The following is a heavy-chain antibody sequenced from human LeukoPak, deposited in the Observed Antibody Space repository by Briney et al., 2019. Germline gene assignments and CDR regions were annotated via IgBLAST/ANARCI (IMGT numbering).Heavy chain of an antibody. J-gene: IGHJ4*02. CDR3: ARDKDWNFD. CDR2: IYTSGST. CDR1: GGSISSGNYY. Sequence: SETLSLTCTVSGGSISSGNYYWGWIRQPAGKGLEWIGRIYTSGSTNYNPSLKSLVTISVDTSKNQFSLKLSSVTAADTAVYYCARDKDWNFDWGQGTLVTVSS. V-gene: IGHV4-61*02. D-gene: IGHD1-7*01.